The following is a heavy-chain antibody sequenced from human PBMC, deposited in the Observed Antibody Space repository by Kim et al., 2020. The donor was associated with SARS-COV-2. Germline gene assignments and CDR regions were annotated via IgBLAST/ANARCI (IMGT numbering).Heavy chain of an antibody. J-gene: IGHJ6*02. CDR2: YI. CDR3: ARFEGYGMDV. Sequence: YIYYAGSAKGRFTISRDNAKSSLFLQMNSLRAEDTGVYYCARFEGYGMDVWGQGTTVTVSS. V-gene: IGHV3-21*01. D-gene: IGHD3-9*01.